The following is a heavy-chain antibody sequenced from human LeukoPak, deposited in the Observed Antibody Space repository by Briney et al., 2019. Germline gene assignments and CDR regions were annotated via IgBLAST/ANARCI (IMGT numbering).Heavy chain of an antibody. CDR2: IIPILGIA. CDR1: GGTFSSYA. Sequence: SVKVSCKASGGTFSSYAISRVRQAPGQGLEWMGRIIPILGIANYAQKFQGRVTITADKSTSTAYMELSSLRSEDTAVYYCARGAEGGLLSPDGYWGQGTLVTVSS. V-gene: IGHV1-69*04. D-gene: IGHD3-22*01. J-gene: IGHJ4*02. CDR3: ARGAEGGLLSPDGY.